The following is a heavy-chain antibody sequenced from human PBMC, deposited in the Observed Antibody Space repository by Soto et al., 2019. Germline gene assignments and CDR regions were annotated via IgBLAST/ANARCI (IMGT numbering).Heavy chain of an antibody. J-gene: IGHJ6*02. CDR3: ARARYIGYYYYGMDV. CDR2: INHSGST. Sequence: SETLSLTCAVYGGSFSGYYWSWIHQPPGKGLEWIGEINHSGSTNYNPSLKSRVTISVDTSKNQFSLKLSSVTAADTAVYYCARARYIGYYYYGMDVWGQGTTVTVSS. CDR1: GGSFSGYY. V-gene: IGHV4-34*01. D-gene: IGHD1-1*01.